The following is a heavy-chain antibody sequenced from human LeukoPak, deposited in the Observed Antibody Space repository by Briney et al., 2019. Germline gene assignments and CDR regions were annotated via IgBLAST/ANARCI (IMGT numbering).Heavy chain of an antibody. CDR3: ARGIEDFWSGYPYYFDY. V-gene: IGHV4-39*07. D-gene: IGHD3-3*01. J-gene: IGHJ4*02. CDR1: GGSISSSSYY. Sequence: SETLSLTCTVSGGSISSSSYYWGWIRQPPGKGLEWIGSIYYSGSTNYNPSLKSRVTISVDTSKNQFSLKLSSVTAADTAVYYCARGIEDFWSGYPYYFDYWGQGTLVTVSS. CDR2: IYYSGST.